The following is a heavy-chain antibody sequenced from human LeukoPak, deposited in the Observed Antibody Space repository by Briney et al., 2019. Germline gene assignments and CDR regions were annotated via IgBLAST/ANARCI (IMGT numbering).Heavy chain of an antibody. CDR3: AKEGGTGTRFDY. J-gene: IGHJ4*02. CDR2: ISGSGTGT. D-gene: IGHD1-7*01. V-gene: IGHV3-23*01. Sequence: GGSLRLSCGASGFTFSSSAMSWVRQAPGKGLYWVSAISGSGTGTYYADSVKGRFTISRDNSKNTLYLHMNSLRAEDTAVYYCAKEGGTGTRFDYWGQGTLVTVSS. CDR1: GFTFSSSA.